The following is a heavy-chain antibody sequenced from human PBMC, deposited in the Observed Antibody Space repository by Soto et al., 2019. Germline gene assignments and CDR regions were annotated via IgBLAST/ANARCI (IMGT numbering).Heavy chain of an antibody. Sequence: PSETLSLTCTVSGGSIRSISYFWSWLRQHPGKGLEWIGYISFIGSAYYSPSLESRATISIDTSKKQFSLRLNSVTAADTAMYYCEREVLSPATSDAFDIWGQGTTVPV. V-gene: IGHV4-31*03. CDR2: ISFIGSA. D-gene: IGHD1-26*01. J-gene: IGHJ3*02. CDR3: EREVLSPATSDAFDI. CDR1: GGSIRSISYF.